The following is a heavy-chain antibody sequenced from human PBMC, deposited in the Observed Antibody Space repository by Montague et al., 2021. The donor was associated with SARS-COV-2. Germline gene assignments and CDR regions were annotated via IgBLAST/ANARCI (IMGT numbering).Heavy chain of an antibody. J-gene: IGHJ5*01. Sequence: NYNPSLKSRVTMSMDTSKNQFFLNLTSLTAADTAVYYCSRVSGKVTDSWGPGTLVTVSS. CDR3: SRVSGKVTDS. D-gene: IGHD3-10*01. V-gene: IGHV4-4*07.